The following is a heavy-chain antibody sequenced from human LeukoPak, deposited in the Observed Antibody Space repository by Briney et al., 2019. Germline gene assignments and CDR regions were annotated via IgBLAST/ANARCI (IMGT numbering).Heavy chain of an antibody. CDR3: ARDLPIPAAADY. CDR1: GFIFSTYD. CDR2: ISNSGSYI. D-gene: IGHD6-13*01. V-gene: IGHV3-21*01. J-gene: IGHJ4*02. Sequence: GGSLRLSCVASGFIFSTYDMTWVRQAPGKGLECVSSISNSGSYIYYADSVKGRFTISRDNAKNSLCLQMNSLRAEDTAVYYCARDLPIPAAADYWGQGTLVTVSS.